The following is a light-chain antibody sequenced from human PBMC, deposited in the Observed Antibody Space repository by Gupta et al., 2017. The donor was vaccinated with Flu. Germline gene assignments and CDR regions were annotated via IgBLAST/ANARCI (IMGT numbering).Light chain of an antibody. V-gene: IGLV3-1*01. CDR3: QTWDRNIAV. CDR2: QDW. Sequence: YPGQTARITCSGDKLGDRYGCWDQQKAGQSPVLVIYQDWKRPSGIPERFSASNSGNTVTLTIGGTQAVDEDDYYCQTWDRNIAVFGGGTK. J-gene: IGLJ3*02. CDR1: KLGDRY.